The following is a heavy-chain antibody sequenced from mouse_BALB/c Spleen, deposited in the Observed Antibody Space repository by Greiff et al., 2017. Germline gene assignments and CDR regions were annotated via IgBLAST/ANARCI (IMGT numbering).Heavy chain of an antibody. D-gene: IGHD2-10*02. V-gene: IGHV2-2*02. CDR1: GFSLTSYG. Sequence: VQLQQSGPGLVQPSQSLSITCTVSGFSLTSYGVHWVRQSPGKGLEWLGVIWSGGSTDYNAAFISRLSISKDNSKSQVFFKMNSLQANDTAIYYCARNRGYGNYWYFDVWGAGTTVTVSS. CDR2: IWSGGST. CDR3: ARNRGYGNYWYFDV. J-gene: IGHJ1*01.